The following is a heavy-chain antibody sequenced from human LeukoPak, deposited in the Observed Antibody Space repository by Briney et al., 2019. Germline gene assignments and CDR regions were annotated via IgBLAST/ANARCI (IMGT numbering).Heavy chain of an antibody. CDR3: AKDLNWGGR. CDR2: ISGSGVT. Sequence: GGSLRLSCATSGFSFNDAWLSWVRQAPGKGLEWVSGISGSGVTDYADSVKGRFTISRDNSKNTLYLQMNSLRAEDTAVYYCAKDLNWGGRWGQGTLVTVSS. D-gene: IGHD7-27*01. V-gene: IGHV3-23*01. J-gene: IGHJ4*02. CDR1: GFSFNDAW.